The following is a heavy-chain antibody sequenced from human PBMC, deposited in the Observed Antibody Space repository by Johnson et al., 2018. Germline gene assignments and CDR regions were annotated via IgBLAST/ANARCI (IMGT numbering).Heavy chain of an antibody. D-gene: IGHD1/OR15-1a*01. CDR2: INAGNGNT. CDR3: AKNKGVRSVHDYMDV. Sequence: QVQLVQSGAEVKKSGASVKVSCKASGYTFTSYAIHWVRQAPGQRLEWMGWINAGNGNTKYSQNFQGRVIITTDTSATTAYMEVSSLRSEDTAVYYCAKNKGVRSVHDYMDVWGKGTTVTVSS. J-gene: IGHJ6*03. V-gene: IGHV1-3*01. CDR1: GYTFTSYA.